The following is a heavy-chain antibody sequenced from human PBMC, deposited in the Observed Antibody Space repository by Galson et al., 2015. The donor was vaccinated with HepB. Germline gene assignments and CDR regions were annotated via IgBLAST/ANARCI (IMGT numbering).Heavy chain of an antibody. V-gene: IGHV3-30*03. CDR2: ISSDGGHK. J-gene: IGHJ6*03. Sequence: SLRLSCAASEFSFTTYAMHWVRQAPGKGLEWVAVISSDGGHKYYADSVQGRFTISRDTSKTTLYLEMSSLRVEDTAVYYCARSEGGRVRRGIMNYFYHHMDVWGKGTTVTVSS. CDR1: EFSFTTYA. D-gene: IGHD2-15*01. CDR3: ARSEGGRVRRGIMNYFYHHMDV.